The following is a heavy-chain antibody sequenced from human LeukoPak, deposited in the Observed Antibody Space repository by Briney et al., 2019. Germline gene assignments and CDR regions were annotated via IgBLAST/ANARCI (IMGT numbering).Heavy chain of an antibody. D-gene: IGHD3-10*01. Sequence: GGSLRLSCAASGFTFSSYGMHWVRQAPGKGLEWVAFIRYDGSNKYYADSVKGRFTISRDNSKDTLYLQMNSLRVEDTAVYYCARGDYYGSGNYYNGVDYWGQGTLVTVSS. CDR1: GFTFSSYG. V-gene: IGHV3-30*02. CDR3: ARGDYYGSGNYYNGVDY. CDR2: IRYDGSNK. J-gene: IGHJ4*02.